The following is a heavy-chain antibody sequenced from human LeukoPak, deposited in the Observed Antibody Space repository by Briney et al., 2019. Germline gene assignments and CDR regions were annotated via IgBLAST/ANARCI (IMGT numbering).Heavy chain of an antibody. CDR3: ARVLRRMLAEDFDY. D-gene: IGHD2-8*01. CDR1: GFTFSSYG. CDR2: ISSSSSYI. V-gene: IGHV3-21*01. Sequence: GGSLRLSCAASGFTFSSYGMNWVRQAPGKGLEWVSSISSSSSYIYYADSVKGRFTISRDNAKNSLYLQMNSLRAEDTAVYYCARVLRRMLAEDFDYWGQGTLVTVSS. J-gene: IGHJ4*02.